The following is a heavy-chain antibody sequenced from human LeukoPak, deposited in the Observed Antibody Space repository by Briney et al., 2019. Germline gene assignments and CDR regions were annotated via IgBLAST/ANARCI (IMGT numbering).Heavy chain of an antibody. D-gene: IGHD6-13*01. J-gene: IGHJ4*02. Sequence: GGSLRLSCAASGFTFEDYGMRWVRQAPGKGLEWVSGINWNGGSTGYADSVKGRFTISRDNAKNSLYLQMNSLRAEDTALYYCARSRSLTIAAAGPFDYWGQGTLVTVSS. CDR1: GFTFEDYG. V-gene: IGHV3-20*04. CDR3: ARSRSLTIAAAGPFDY. CDR2: INWNGGST.